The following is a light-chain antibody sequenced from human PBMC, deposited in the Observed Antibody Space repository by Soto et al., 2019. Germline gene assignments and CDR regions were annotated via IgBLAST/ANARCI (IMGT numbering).Light chain of an antibody. Sequence: EIVLTQSPGTLSLSPGERATFSCRASRSVSNNLAWYQQKSGQAPRLLIYGASTRATGIPARFSGSGSGTEFTLTISSLQSEDFAVYYCQQYGSSPELTFGGGTKVDIK. V-gene: IGKV3-15*01. J-gene: IGKJ4*01. CDR2: GAS. CDR3: QQYGSSPELT. CDR1: RSVSNN.